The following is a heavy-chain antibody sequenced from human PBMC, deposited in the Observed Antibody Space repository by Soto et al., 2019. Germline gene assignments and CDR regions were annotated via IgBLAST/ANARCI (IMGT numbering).Heavy chain of an antibody. V-gene: IGHV3-7*04. CDR3: GRDLRDWDSGSYSYDY. CDR1: GFPCSNYW. Sequence: GESLRLSCAASGFPCSNYWMSWVRQAPGKGLEWVANIKQDGDEQYYVDSVKGRFTISRDNAKNSLYLQMNSLRAEDTAVYYCGRDLRDWDSGSYSYDYWGQGTLVTVSS. CDR2: IKQDGDEQ. D-gene: IGHD1-26*01. J-gene: IGHJ4*02.